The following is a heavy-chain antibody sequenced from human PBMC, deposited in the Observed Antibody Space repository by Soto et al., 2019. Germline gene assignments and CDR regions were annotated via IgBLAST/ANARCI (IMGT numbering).Heavy chain of an antibody. Sequence: SETLSLTCTVSGGSISSNYWTWIRQPPGKGLEWIGYVYNSGSTNYNPSLKSRVTTSEDTSKSQFSLKVNSMTAADTAVYYCARYRREAVAGYTLDNWGQGILVTVSS. CDR2: VYNSGST. V-gene: IGHV4-59*01. CDR3: ARYRREAVAGYTLDN. D-gene: IGHD6-13*01. CDR1: GGSISSNY. J-gene: IGHJ4*02.